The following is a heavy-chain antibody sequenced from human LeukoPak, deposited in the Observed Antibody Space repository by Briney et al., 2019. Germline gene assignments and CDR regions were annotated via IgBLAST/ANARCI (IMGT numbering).Heavy chain of an antibody. CDR3: ARDRPTGASRLFVVQ. Sequence: GGSLRLSCAASGFTFSSYSMTWVRQAPGKGLEWVSSMSSGSRYIYYADSVRGRFTISRDNAKNSLYLLMDSLRVEDTAVYYCARDRPTGASRLFVVQWGQGTLVTVSS. CDR1: GFTFSSYS. V-gene: IGHV3-21*01. CDR2: MSSGSRYI. J-gene: IGHJ4*02. D-gene: IGHD3-3*01.